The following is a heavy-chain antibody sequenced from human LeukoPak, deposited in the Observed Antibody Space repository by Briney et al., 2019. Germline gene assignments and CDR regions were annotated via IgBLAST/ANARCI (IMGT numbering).Heavy chain of an antibody. Sequence: GGSLRLSCAASGFTFSNHYMHWVRQAPGKGLVSVSRIYPNGRQTSYADSVKGRFTISRDNAKNTLYLQMNTLGAEDTALYYCVRGSTDWYGMDVWGQGTTVTVSS. CDR3: VRGSTDWYGMDV. J-gene: IGHJ6*02. D-gene: IGHD6-19*01. CDR2: IYPNGRQT. CDR1: GFTFSNHY. V-gene: IGHV3-74*01.